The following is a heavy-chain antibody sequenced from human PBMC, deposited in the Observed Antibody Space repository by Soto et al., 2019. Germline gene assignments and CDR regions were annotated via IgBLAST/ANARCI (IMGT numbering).Heavy chain of an antibody. V-gene: IGHV3-30*18. Sequence: QVQLVESGGGVVQPGRSLRLSCAASGFTFSSYGMHWVRQAPGKGLEGVAVISYDGSNKYYADSVKGRFTISRDNSKNTLYLQMNSLRAEDTAVYYCAKGIAAAGTGSWFDPWGQGTLVTVSS. J-gene: IGHJ5*02. CDR1: GFTFSSYG. CDR3: AKGIAAAGTGSWFDP. CDR2: ISYDGSNK. D-gene: IGHD6-13*01.